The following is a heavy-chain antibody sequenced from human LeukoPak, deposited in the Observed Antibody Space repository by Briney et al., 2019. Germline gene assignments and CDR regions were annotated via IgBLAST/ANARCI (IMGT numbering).Heavy chain of an antibody. V-gene: IGHV4-59*01. CDR1: GVSISSYY. D-gene: IGHD2-21*02. CDR3: YRGRTNTNPSLKSRVNTSVDASKTQFSLKLSSVTAADTAVYYCATNGDYGVIDAFNI. CDR2: IYYSGST. J-gene: IGHJ3*02. Sequence: SETLSLTCAVSGVSISSYYWSWIRQPPGKGLEWIGYIYYSGSTNYNLSFMSRVSISLNTYNNKFFFQLMTMPAADTTGSNYYRGRTNTNPSLKSRVNTSVDASKTQFSLKLSSVTAADTAVYYCATNGDYGVIDAFNIWGQGTMVTVSS.